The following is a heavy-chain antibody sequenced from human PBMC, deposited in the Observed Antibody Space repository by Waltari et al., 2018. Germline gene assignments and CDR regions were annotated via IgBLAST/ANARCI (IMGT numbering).Heavy chain of an antibody. CDR2: IYYSGST. CDR3: ARETVGATDY. Sequence: QVQLQESGPGLVKPSETLSLTCTVSGGSISSYYWSWIRQPPGKGLEWIGYIYYSGSTTYNPSLKSRVTISVDTSKNQFSRKLSSVTAADTAVYYCARETVGATDYWGQGTLVTVSS. V-gene: IGHV4-59*01. J-gene: IGHJ4*02. CDR1: GGSISSYY. D-gene: IGHD1-26*01.